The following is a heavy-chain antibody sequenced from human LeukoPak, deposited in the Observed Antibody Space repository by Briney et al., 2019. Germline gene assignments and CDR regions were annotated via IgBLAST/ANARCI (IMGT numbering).Heavy chain of an antibody. CDR3: ARVEGGGIAVAAYDY. V-gene: IGHV3-30-3*01. D-gene: IGHD6-19*01. J-gene: IGHJ4*02. CDR2: ISYDGSNK. Sequence: PGGSLRLSCAASGFTFSSYAMHWVRQAPGKGLEWVAVISYDGSNKYYADSVKGRFTISRDNSKNTLYLQMNSLRAEDTAVYYCARVEGGGIAVAAYDYWGQGTLATVSS. CDR1: GFTFSSYA.